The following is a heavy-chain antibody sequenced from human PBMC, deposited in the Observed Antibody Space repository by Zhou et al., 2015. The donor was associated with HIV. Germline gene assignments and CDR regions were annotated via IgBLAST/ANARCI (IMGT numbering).Heavy chain of an antibody. CDR3: AVTPTPRAEITETGKFYFFEMDV. V-gene: IGHV1-69*01. CDR1: GGTFNAFA. Sequence: VQLVQSGAEVKKPGSSVRVSCKASGGTFNAFAIAWVRQATGKGLEWMGGIIPMFHKPNYAQRFQGRLTIIADESTTTVHMDLSGLRSEDTAIYFCAVTPTPRAEITETGKFYFFEMDVWGPGTTVSVSS. D-gene: IGHD1-20*01. J-gene: IGHJ6*02. CDR2: IIPMFHKP.